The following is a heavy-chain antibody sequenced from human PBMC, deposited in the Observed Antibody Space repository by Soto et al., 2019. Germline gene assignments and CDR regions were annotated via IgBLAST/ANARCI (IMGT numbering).Heavy chain of an antibody. CDR2: IIPIFGTA. CDR3: ASVETQRYYYGMDV. Sequence: QVQLVQSGAEVKKPGSSVKVSCKASGGTFSSYAISWVRQAPGQGLEWMGGIIPIFGTADYAQRFRGRVTITADESTSTAYMELSSLRSEDTAVYYCASVETQRYYYGMDVWGQGTTVTVSS. V-gene: IGHV1-69*12. J-gene: IGHJ6*02. CDR1: GGTFSSYA. D-gene: IGHD2-15*01.